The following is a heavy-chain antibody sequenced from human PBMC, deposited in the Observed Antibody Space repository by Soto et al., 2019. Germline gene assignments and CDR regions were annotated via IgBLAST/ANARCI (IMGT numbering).Heavy chain of an antibody. V-gene: IGHV3-53*01. D-gene: IGHD3-10*01. CDR1: GFTVYSNY. CDR3: ASRTWDLGGFDP. Sequence: VGSLRLSCAVSGFTVYSNYMSWVRQPPGKGLEWVSVLYSGGRTDYADSVQGRFTISRDNSKNTVYLQMNRLRAEDTAVYYCASRTWDLGGFDPWGQGTLVTVSS. CDR2: LYSGGRT. J-gene: IGHJ5*02.